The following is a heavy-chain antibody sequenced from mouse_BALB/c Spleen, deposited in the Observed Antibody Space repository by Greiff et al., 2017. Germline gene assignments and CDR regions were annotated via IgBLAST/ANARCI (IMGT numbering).Heavy chain of an antibody. J-gene: IGHJ2*01. Sequence: QVQLQQSGAELVMPGASVKMSCKASGYTFTDYWMHWVKQRPGQGLEWIGAIDTSDSYTSYNQKFKGKATLTVDESSSTAYMQLSSLTSEDSAVYYCARPPEFDYWGQGTTLTVSS. V-gene: IGHV1-69*01. CDR3: ARPPEFDY. CDR1: GYTFTDYW. CDR2: IDTSDSYT.